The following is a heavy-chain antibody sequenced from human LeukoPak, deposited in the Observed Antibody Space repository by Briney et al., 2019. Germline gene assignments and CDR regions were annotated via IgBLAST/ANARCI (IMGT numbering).Heavy chain of an antibody. J-gene: IGHJ4*02. D-gene: IGHD3-10*01. Sequence: GGSLRLSCAASGFTFSSYSTNWVRQAPGKGLEWVSSISSSSSYIYYADSVKGRFTISRDNAKNSLYLQMNSLRAEDTAVYYCARLRRPRTYYYGSGSPDYWGQGTLVTVSS. CDR3: ARLRRPRTYYYGSGSPDY. CDR1: GFTFSSYS. CDR2: ISSSSSYI. V-gene: IGHV3-21*01.